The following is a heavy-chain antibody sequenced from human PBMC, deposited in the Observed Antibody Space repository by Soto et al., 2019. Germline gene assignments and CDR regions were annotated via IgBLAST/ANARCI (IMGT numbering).Heavy chain of an antibody. Sequence: QVQLVQSGAEVKKPGSSVKVSCKASGGTFSSYAISWVRQAPGQGLEWMGGIIPNFGTANYAQKFQGRVTSAADDSTSTAYMELSSLRSEDSAVYYCARGGLLDYVYWYFALWGRGTLVTVSS. D-gene: IGHD4-17*01. V-gene: IGHV1-69*12. J-gene: IGHJ2*01. CDR2: IIPNFGTA. CDR3: ARGGLLDYVYWYFAL. CDR1: GGTFSSYA.